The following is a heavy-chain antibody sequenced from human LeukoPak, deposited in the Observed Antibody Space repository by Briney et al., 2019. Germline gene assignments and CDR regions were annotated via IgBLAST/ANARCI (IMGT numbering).Heavy chain of an antibody. D-gene: IGHD3-10*01. CDR3: ARGNTMVRGVIILAYFDY. V-gene: IGHV4-34*01. Sequence: SETLSLTCAVYGGSFSGYYWSWIRQPPGKGLEWIGEINHSGSTNYNPSLKSRVTISVDTSKNQFSLKLSSVTAADTALYYCARGNTMVRGVIILAYFDYWGQGTLVTVSS. CDR2: INHSGST. J-gene: IGHJ4*02. CDR1: GGSFSGYY.